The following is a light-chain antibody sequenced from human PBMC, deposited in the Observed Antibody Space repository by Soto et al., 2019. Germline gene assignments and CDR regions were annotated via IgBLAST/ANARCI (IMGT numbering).Light chain of an antibody. CDR3: ERYNRWPIS. CDR2: DSS. CDR1: LVFGST. Sequence: EIVMTQSPATLSASPGARATLSCRASLVFGSTLARYQQNPGQTPILLIYDSSTTFTGVPARFSGGGSGTEFTLTISSLQSEDFAFYYCERYNRWPISFGGGTKVDMK. J-gene: IGKJ4*01. V-gene: IGKV3-15*01.